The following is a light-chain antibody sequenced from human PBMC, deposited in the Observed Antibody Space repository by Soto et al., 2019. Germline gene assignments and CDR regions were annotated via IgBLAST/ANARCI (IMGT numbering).Light chain of an antibody. CDR2: EGS. CDR1: SSDVGSYNL. Sequence: QSVLTQPASVSGSPGQSITISCTGTSSDVGSYNLVSWYQQHPGKAPKLMIYEGSKRLSGVSNRFSGSKSGNTASLTISGLQAEDEADYYYCSSAGSCTYVFGTGTKVTVL. V-gene: IGLV2-23*01. J-gene: IGLJ1*01. CDR3: CSSAGSCTYV.